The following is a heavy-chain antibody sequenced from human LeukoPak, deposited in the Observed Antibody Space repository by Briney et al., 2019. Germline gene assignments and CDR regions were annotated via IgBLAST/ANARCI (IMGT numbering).Heavy chain of an antibody. CDR1: GYTFTSYG. Sequence: ASVKVSCKASGYTFTSYGISWVRQAPGQGLEWMGWTSAYNGNTNYAQKLQGRVTMTTDTSTSTAYMELRSLRSDDTAVYYCARVRRYFDWPTPPNFDYWGQGTLVTVSS. D-gene: IGHD3-9*01. CDR2: TSAYNGNT. J-gene: IGHJ4*02. CDR3: ARVRRYFDWPTPPNFDY. V-gene: IGHV1-18*01.